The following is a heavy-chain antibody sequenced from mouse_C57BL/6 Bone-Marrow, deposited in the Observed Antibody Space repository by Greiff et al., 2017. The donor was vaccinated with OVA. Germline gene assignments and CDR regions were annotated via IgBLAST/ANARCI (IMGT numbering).Heavy chain of an antibody. J-gene: IGHJ3*01. V-gene: IGHV1-50*01. CDR2: LDPSDSYP. Sequence: QVQLQQPGAELVKPGASVKLSCKASGYTFTSYWMQWVKQRPGPGLEWIGELDPSDSYPNYNQKFKGKATLTVDTSSSTAYMQLSSLTSEDAAVDYCARGGDGYSFAYWGQGTLVTVSA. D-gene: IGHD2-3*01. CDR3: ARGGDGYSFAY. CDR1: GYTFTSYW.